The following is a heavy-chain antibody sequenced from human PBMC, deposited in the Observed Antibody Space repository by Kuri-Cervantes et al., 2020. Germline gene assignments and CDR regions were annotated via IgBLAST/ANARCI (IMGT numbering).Heavy chain of an antibody. J-gene: IGHJ4*02. V-gene: IGHV4-59*12. CDR2: IYHSGST. D-gene: IGHD4-23*01. CDR3: ARDLGGGNSEKSIGY. CDR1: GGSISSYY. Sequence: SETLSLTCTVSGGSISSYYWSWIRQPPGKGLEWIGEIYHSGSTNYNPSLKSRVTISVDKSKNQFSLKLSSVTAADTAVYYCARDLGGGNSEKSIGYWGQGTLVTVSS.